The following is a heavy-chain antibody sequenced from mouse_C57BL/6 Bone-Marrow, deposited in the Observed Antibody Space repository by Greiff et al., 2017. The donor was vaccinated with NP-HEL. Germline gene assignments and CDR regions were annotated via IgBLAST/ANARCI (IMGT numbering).Heavy chain of an antibody. D-gene: IGHD1-1*01. CDR1: GYSFTDYN. V-gene: IGHV1-39*01. J-gene: IGHJ1*03. CDR3: ARSDYYGSSYWYFDV. CDR2: INPNYGTT. Sequence: EVQRVESGPELVKPGASVKISCKASGYSFTDYNMNWVKQSNGKSLEWIGVINPNYGTTSYNQKFKGKATLTVDQSSSTAYMQLNSLTSEDSAVYYCARSDYYGSSYWYFDVWGTGTTVTVSS.